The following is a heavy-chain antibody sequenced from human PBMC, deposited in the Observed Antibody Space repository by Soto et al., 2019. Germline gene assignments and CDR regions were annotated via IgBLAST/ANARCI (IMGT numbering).Heavy chain of an antibody. J-gene: IGHJ6*02. D-gene: IGHD3-22*01. CDR2: ISYDGSNK. V-gene: IGHV3-30*18. CDR1: GFTFSSYG. Sequence: GGSLRLCCAASGFTFSSYGMHWVRQAPGKGREWVAVISYDGSNKYYADSVKGRFTISRDNSKNTLYLQMNSLRAEDTAVYYCAKDLYDSRGHYYGPDYYYYYGMDVWGQGTTVTVSS. CDR3: AKDLYDSRGHYYGPDYYYYYGMDV.